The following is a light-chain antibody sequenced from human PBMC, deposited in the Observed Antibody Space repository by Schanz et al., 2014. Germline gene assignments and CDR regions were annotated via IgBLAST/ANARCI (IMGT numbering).Light chain of an antibody. V-gene: IGKV3-20*01. J-gene: IGKJ2*01. CDR2: GTS. Sequence: EIVLTQSPGTLSLSPGERATLSCRASQSVHRNYLAWHQQKPGQAPRLLIYGTSIRATGIPDRFSGSGSGTDFTLTISRLEPEDFAVYYCQQYGSSPPMYTFGQGTKLEIK. CDR3: QQYGSSPPMYT. CDR1: QSVHRNY.